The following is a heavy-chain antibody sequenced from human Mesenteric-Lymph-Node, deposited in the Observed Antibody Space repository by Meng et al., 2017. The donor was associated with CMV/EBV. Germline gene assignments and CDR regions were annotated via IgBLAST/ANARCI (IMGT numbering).Heavy chain of an antibody. Sequence: GGSLRLSCAASGFTFSDYDMHWVRQAPGKGLEWAAFIRYDGSDKDYVDSVKGRFTVSRDNSENTVYLQMTSLRGDDSAVYYCAKKRGYSSSQNWLDSWGQGTLVTVSS. CDR1: GFTFSDYD. D-gene: IGHD6-13*01. CDR2: IRYDGSDK. CDR3: AKKRGYSSSQNWLDS. J-gene: IGHJ5*01. V-gene: IGHV3-30*02.